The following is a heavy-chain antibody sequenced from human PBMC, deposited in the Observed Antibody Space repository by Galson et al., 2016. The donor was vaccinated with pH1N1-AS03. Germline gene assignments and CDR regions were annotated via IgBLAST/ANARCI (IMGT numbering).Heavy chain of an antibody. CDR2: IGGSGAGA. D-gene: IGHD2-2*01. CDR1: GFTFSSYA. Sequence: SLRLSCAASGFTFSSYAMSWVRQAPGKGLEWVSSIGGSGAGAYYADSVKGRFTISRDNSKNTLYLQMNSLRAEDTAIYYCTKGMGDQLPILNFDYWGQGTLVTGSS. J-gene: IGHJ4*02. V-gene: IGHV3-23*01. CDR3: TKGMGDQLPILNFDY.